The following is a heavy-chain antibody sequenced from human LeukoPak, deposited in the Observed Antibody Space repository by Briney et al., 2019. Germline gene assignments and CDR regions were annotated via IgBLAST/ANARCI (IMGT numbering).Heavy chain of an antibody. V-gene: IGHV3-23*01. Sequence: GGSLRLSCAASGFTFSSYAMSWVRQAPGKGLEWVSAISGSGGSTYYADSVKGRFTISRDNSKNTLYLQMNSLRAEDTAVYYCAKLVPSDDFWSGYLGWFDPWGQGTLVTVSS. CDR3: AKLVPSDDFWSGYLGWFDP. CDR2: ISGSGGST. J-gene: IGHJ5*02. CDR1: GFTFSSYA. D-gene: IGHD3-3*01.